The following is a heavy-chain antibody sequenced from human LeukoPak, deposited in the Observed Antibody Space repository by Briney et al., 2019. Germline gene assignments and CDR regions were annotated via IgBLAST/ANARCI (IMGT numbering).Heavy chain of an antibody. CDR2: ISSTSTYI. V-gene: IGHV3-21*01. J-gene: IGHJ6*03. D-gene: IGHD6-13*01. Sequence: PGGFLRLSCAASGFTFSIYSLTWVRQAPGKGLEWVSSISSTSTYIYYADSVKGRFAISRDNAQNSLYLQMNSLRAEDTAVYSCARVAAGAETHTLHYHYMDVWGKGTTVTVSS. CDR3: ARVAAGAETHTLHYHYMDV. CDR1: GFTFSIYS.